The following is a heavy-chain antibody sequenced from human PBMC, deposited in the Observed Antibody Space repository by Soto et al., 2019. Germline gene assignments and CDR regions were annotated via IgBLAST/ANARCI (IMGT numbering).Heavy chain of an antibody. D-gene: IGHD3-9*01. CDR3: ARDRLVGATYYDILTGLGVIDY. J-gene: IGHJ4*02. CDR1: GFTFSDYY. CDR2: ISSSGSTI. Sequence: QVQLVESGGGLVKPGGSLRLSCAASGFTFSDYYMSWIRQAPGKGLEWVSYISSSGSTIYYADSVKGRFTISRDNAKNSLYLQMNSLRAEDTAVYYCARDRLVGATYYDILTGLGVIDYWGQGTLVTVSS. V-gene: IGHV3-11*01.